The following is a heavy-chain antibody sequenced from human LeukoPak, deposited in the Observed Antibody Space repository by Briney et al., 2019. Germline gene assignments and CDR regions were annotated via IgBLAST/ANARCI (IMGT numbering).Heavy chain of an antibody. D-gene: IGHD5-24*01. CDR3: ARDDPGMATIDFSSSFDY. Sequence: ASVKVSCKSSGYTFTTYGISWVRQAPGQGLEWMGWISAYNGNTNYAQKLQGRVTMTTDTSTSTAYMELRSLRSDDTAVYYCARDDPGMATIDFSSSFDYWGQGTLVTVSS. CDR1: GYTFTTYG. CDR2: ISAYNGNT. J-gene: IGHJ4*02. V-gene: IGHV1-18*01.